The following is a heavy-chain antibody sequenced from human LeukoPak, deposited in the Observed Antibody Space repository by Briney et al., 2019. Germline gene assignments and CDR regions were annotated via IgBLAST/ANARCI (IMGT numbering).Heavy chain of an antibody. V-gene: IGHV3-23*01. CDR3: ARELYSYGDYGDEGWYFDY. Sequence: GGSLRLSCAASGFTFSSYAMSWVRQAPGKGLEWVSAISGSGGSTYYADSVKGRFTISRDNSKNTLYLQMNSLRAEDTAVYYCARELYSYGDYGDEGWYFDYWGQGTLVTVSS. CDR2: ISGSGGST. D-gene: IGHD4-17*01. J-gene: IGHJ4*02. CDR1: GFTFSSYA.